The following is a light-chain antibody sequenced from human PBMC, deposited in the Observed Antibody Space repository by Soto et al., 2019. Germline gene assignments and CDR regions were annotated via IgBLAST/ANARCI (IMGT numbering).Light chain of an antibody. Sequence: QPVLTQPSSVSGSPGQSITISCTGTISDVGAYKYVSWYQQHPGKAPKLMIYEVSNRPSGVSNRFSGSKSGNTASVTISGLQAEDEADYYCSSYTSTNTQVFGTGTKVTVL. CDR1: ISDVGAYKY. CDR3: SSYTSTNTQV. J-gene: IGLJ1*01. V-gene: IGLV2-14*01. CDR2: EVS.